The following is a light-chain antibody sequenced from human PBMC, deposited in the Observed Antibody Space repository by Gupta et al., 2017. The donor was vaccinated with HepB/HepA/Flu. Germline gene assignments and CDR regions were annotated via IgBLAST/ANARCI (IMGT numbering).Light chain of an antibody. V-gene: IGKV3-20*01. J-gene: IGKJ1*01. Sequence: EVVLTQSPGTLSLSPGERATLSCRASQNVLNNYLAWYQQKPGQAPKLLLHVASSRATGIPDRFSGSGSGTDFTLTISRLNPEDSAVYYCQQYGNSPRTFGQGTKVEIK. CDR1: QNVLNNY. CDR3: QQYGNSPRT. CDR2: VAS.